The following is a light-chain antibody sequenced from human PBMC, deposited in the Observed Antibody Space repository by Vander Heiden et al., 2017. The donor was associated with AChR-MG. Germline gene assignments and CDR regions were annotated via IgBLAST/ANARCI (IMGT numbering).Light chain of an antibody. J-gene: IGLJ2*01. CDR3: QSYDSHRHVL. CDR1: RPDIGAGFD. CDR2: DTF. Sequence: QSIPTQPPSLSGAPVHHVTLSCPGSRPDIGAGFDVHWYQQLPGAAPRLLIYDTFRRPSGVPDRFSGSKSGDSASLAITGLQDEDETDYYCQSYDSHRHVLFGGGTKLTVL. V-gene: IGLV1-40*03.